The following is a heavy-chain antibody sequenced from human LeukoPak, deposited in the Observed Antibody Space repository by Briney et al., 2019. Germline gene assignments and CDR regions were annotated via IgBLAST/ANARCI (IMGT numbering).Heavy chain of an antibody. CDR2: IIPIFGSS. V-gene: IGHV1-69*13. CDR1: GGAFNNYA. D-gene: IGHD1-26*01. J-gene: IGHJ4*02. Sequence: SVKVSCKASGGAFNNYAINWVRQAPGQGLEWMGGIIPIFGSSNYAQKFQGRVTITADESTTTAYMELSSLRSEDTAVYYCATIGIVGATQYFDYWGQGTLVTVSS. CDR3: ATIGIVGATQYFDY.